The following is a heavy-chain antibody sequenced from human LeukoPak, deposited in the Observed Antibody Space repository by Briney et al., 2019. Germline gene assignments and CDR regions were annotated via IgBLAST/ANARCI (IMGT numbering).Heavy chain of an antibody. Sequence: SETLSLTCTVSGGSISSYYWSWIRQPPGKGLEGIGYIYYSGSTNYNPSLKSRVTISVDTSKNQFSLKLSSVTAADTAVYYCARGDYVPYPYYFDYWGQGTLVTVSS. D-gene: IGHD4-17*01. V-gene: IGHV4-59*01. CDR1: GGSISSYY. J-gene: IGHJ4*02. CDR3: ARGDYVPYPYYFDY. CDR2: IYYSGST.